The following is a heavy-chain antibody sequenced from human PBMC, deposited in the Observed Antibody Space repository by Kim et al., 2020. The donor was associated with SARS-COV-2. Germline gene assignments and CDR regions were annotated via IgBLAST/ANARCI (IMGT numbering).Heavy chain of an antibody. Sequence: SVKVSCKASGGTFSSYAISWVRQAPGQGLEWMGGIIPIFGTANYAQKFQGRVTITADESTSTAYMELSSLRSEDTAVYYCARENSGYDLRGFNWFDPWGQGTLVTVSS. D-gene: IGHD5-12*01. J-gene: IGHJ5*02. CDR2: IIPIFGTA. V-gene: IGHV1-69*13. CDR1: GGTFSSYA. CDR3: ARENSGYDLRGFNWFDP.